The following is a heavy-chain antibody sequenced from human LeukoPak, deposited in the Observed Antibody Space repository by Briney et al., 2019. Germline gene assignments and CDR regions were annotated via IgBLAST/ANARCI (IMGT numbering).Heavy chain of an antibody. CDR2: IIPILGIA. V-gene: IGHV1-69*04. D-gene: IGHD3-9*01. CDR1: GGTFSSYA. J-gene: IGHJ4*02. Sequence: ASVKVSCKASGGTFSSYAISWVRQAPGQGLEWMGRIIPILGIANYAQKFQGRVTITADKSTSTAYMELSSLRSEDTAVYYCARALPTYYDILTGYSYWGQGTLVTVPS. CDR3: ARALPTYYDILTGYSY.